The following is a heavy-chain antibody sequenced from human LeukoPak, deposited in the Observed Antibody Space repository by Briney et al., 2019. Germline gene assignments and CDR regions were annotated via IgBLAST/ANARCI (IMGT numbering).Heavy chain of an antibody. V-gene: IGHV3-49*04. D-gene: IGHD1-26*01. Sequence: GGSLRLSCTGSGFTFGDYAMSWVRQAPGKGLEWVGFIRDRAHGETMKYAASVRGRFTISRDDSISIAYLQMDSLKTEDTAVYYCTRGPYGGSQGYFTYWGQGTLVTVSS. CDR1: GFTFGDYA. CDR3: TRGPYGGSQGYFTY. CDR2: IRDRAHGETM. J-gene: IGHJ4*02.